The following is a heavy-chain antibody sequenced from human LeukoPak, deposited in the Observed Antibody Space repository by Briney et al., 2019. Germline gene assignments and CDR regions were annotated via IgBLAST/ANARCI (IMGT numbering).Heavy chain of an antibody. J-gene: IGHJ4*02. CDR3: AKAEPASGYDY. CDR1: GFSFSSYE. D-gene: IGHD6-13*01. Sequence: GGSLRLSCAASGFSFSSYEMNWVRQAPGKGLEWVSYISSSGSTIYYADSVKGRFTISRDNAKNSVSLQMTSLRVEDTAVYYCAKAEPASGYDYWGQGTLVTVSS. V-gene: IGHV3-48*03. CDR2: ISSSGSTI.